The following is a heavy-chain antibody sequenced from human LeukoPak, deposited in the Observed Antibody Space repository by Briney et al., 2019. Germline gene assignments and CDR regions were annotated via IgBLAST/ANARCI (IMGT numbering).Heavy chain of an antibody. Sequence: PGGSLRLSCAASGFTFSSYGMHWVRQAPGKGLEWVAFIRYDGSNKYYADSVKGRFTISRDNSKNTLYLQMNSLRAEDTAVYYCARFNYYPYYFDYWGQGTLVTVSS. CDR1: GFTFSSYG. CDR2: IRYDGSNK. D-gene: IGHD3-22*01. V-gene: IGHV3-30*02. CDR3: ARFNYYPYYFDY. J-gene: IGHJ4*02.